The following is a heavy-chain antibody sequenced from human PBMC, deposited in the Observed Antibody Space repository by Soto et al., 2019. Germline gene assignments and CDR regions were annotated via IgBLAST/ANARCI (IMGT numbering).Heavy chain of an antibody. D-gene: IGHD6-19*01. CDR3: ARQTRPAYSSGGFDP. CDR2: IYYSGST. J-gene: IGHJ5*02. V-gene: IGHV4-39*01. CDR1: GGSISSYSYY. Sequence: QMQLQESGPGLVKPSETLSLTCTVSGGSISSYSYYWGWIRQPPGKGLEWIGSIYYSGSTYYNPSLKSRVTISVDTSKDQFSLKLSSVTAADTAVYYCARQTRPAYSSGGFDPWGQGTPVTVSS.